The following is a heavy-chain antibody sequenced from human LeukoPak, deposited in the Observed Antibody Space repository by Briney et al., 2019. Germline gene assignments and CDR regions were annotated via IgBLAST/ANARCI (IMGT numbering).Heavy chain of an antibody. CDR2: INPNSGGT. CDR3: ARGSTLGYCSSTSCYPFDY. D-gene: IGHD2-2*01. Sequence: ASVKVSCKASGYTFTGYYVHWVRQAPGQGLEWMGWINPNSGGTNYAQKFQGRVTMTRDTSISTAYMELSRLRSDDTAVYYCARGSTLGYCSSTSCYPFDYWGQGTLVTVSS. J-gene: IGHJ4*02. CDR1: GYTFTGYY. V-gene: IGHV1-2*02.